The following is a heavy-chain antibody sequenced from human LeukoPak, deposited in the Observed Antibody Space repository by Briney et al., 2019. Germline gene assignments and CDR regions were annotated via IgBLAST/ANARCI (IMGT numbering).Heavy chain of an antibody. CDR3: ARGEYSSPFTD. Sequence: PSETQSLTCTVSGGSISSYYWSWIRQPAGKGLEWIGRIYTSGSTNYNPSLKSRVTMSVDTSKNQLSLKLSSVTAADTAVYYCARGEYSSPFTDWGQGTLVTVSS. CDR2: IYTSGST. V-gene: IGHV4-4*07. J-gene: IGHJ4*02. CDR1: GGSISSYY. D-gene: IGHD6-6*01.